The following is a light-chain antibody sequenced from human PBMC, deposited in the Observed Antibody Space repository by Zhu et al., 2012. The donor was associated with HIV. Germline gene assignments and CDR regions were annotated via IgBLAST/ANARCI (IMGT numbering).Light chain of an antibody. CDR3: QQLNTYPLFT. CDR1: QSVYKW. CDR2: EAS. J-gene: IGKJ3*01. V-gene: IGKV1-5*03. Sequence: DIQMTQSPSTLSASVGDRVTITCRASQSVYKWLAWYQQKPEKAPKLLIYEASSLETGVPSRFSGSGSGTEFTLTISSLQPDDFAIYYCQQLNTYPLFTFGPGTKVDIK.